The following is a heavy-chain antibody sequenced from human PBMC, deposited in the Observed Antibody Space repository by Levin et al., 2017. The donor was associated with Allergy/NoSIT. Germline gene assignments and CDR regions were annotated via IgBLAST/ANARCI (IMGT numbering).Heavy chain of an antibody. CDR1: GYTFTSYG. D-gene: IGHD3-10*01. J-gene: IGHJ5*02. CDR3: ARVRIRFGELLYENWFDP. CDR2: ISAYNGNT. Sequence: GESLEISCKASGYTFTSYGISWVRQAPGQGLEWMGWISAYNGNTNYAQKLQGRVTMTTDTSTSTAYMELRSLRSDDTAVYYCARVRIRFGELLYENWFDPWGQGTLVTVSS. V-gene: IGHV1-18*01.